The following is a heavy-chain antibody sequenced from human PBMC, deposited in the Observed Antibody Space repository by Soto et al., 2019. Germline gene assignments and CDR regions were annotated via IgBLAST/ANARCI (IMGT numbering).Heavy chain of an antibody. J-gene: IGHJ4*02. V-gene: IGHV4-59*11. CDR3: VRGGHWLEY. CDR1: GASISNHY. Sequence: QVQLQESGPGLGKPSETLSLTCTVSGASISNHYWSWMRQPPGKGLEWIGYIYYTGSTHYHPSLMSRVIISVDTSENQSFLRLSSVTAADTLIYYCVRGGHWLEYWRQRTLGTVSS. D-gene: IGHD6-19*01. CDR2: IYYTGST.